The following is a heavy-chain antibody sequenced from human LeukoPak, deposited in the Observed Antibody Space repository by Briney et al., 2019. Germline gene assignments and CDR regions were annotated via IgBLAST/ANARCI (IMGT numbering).Heavy chain of an antibody. CDR3: AREQWLFGAFDI. CDR2: IRYDGSNK. D-gene: IGHD6-19*01. CDR1: GFTFSSFG. J-gene: IGHJ3*02. Sequence: GGSLRLSCAASGFTFSSFGMHWVRQAPGKGLEWVALIRYDGSNKYYADSVKGRFTISRDNSENTLYLQMNSLRAEDTAVYYCAREQWLFGAFDIWGQGTMVTVSS. V-gene: IGHV3-30*02.